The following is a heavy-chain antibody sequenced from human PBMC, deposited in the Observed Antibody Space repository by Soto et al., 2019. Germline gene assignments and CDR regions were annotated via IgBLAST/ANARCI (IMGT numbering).Heavy chain of an antibody. J-gene: IGHJ4*01. V-gene: IGHV4-59*01. CDR2: FYYSGIT. CDR3: ARATLTSYFDY. CDR1: GGSISSYY. Sequence: PSETLSLTCTVSGGSISSYYLSWSRQPPGKGLEWIGYFYYSGITNYNPSLKSRVTLSVYTSKNQFSLKLNSVTAADTAVYYCARATLTSYFDYWGHGTLVTVSS.